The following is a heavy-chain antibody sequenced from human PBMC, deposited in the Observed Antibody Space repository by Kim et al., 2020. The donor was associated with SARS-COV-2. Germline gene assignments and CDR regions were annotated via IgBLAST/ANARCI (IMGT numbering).Heavy chain of an antibody. CDR2: MSYDGSLS. Sequence: GGSLRLSCIASGFPFSSSGMHWVRQAPGKGLEWVAFMSYDGSLSDYSDSVKGRFTISRDNFKNTLFLEISSLSSADTALYYCARVTTGTFDYWGQGTLVT. V-gene: IGHV3-30*03. J-gene: IGHJ4*02. CDR3: ARVTTGTFDY. D-gene: IGHD1-1*01. CDR1: GFPFSSSG.